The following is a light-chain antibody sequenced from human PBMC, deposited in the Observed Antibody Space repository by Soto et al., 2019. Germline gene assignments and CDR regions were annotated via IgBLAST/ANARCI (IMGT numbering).Light chain of an antibody. J-gene: IGKJ1*01. CDR2: AAY. V-gene: IGKV1-39*01. Sequence: DIQITQSPSSLSASVGDEVTSSCRASQSISNYLNWYQQKPGKAPNLLIYAAYSLQIGVPSRFSGSGSGTDFTLTISGLQPDDFAPYYCQQTYNTPRTFGQGTKVE. CDR1: QSISNY. CDR3: QQTYNTPRT.